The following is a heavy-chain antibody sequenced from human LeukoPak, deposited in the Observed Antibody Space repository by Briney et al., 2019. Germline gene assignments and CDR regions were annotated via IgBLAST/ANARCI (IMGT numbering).Heavy chain of an antibody. Sequence: QSGGSLRLSCAASGFTFSSYGMHWVRQAPGKGLEWVAVISYDGSNKYYADSVKGRFTISRDNSKNTLYLQMNSLRAEDTAVYYCAKDRGYSGYDSTYWGQGTLVTVSS. CDR2: ISYDGSNK. J-gene: IGHJ4*02. V-gene: IGHV3-30*18. D-gene: IGHD5-12*01. CDR3: AKDRGYSGYDSTY. CDR1: GFTFSSYG.